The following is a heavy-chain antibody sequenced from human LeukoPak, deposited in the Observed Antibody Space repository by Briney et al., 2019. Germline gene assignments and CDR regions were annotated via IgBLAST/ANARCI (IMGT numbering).Heavy chain of an antibody. V-gene: IGHV4-30-4*01. Sequence: PSQTLSLTCTVSGGSISSGDYYWSWIRQPPGRGLEWSGYIYYNGATYYNPSLESRVTMSVDTSKNQFSLRLSSVTAADTAVYYCASTRGSGYSVYYFANWGQGALVIVSS. CDR1: GGSISSGDYY. CDR2: IYYNGAT. D-gene: IGHD3-22*01. J-gene: IGHJ4*02. CDR3: ASTRGSGYSVYYFAN.